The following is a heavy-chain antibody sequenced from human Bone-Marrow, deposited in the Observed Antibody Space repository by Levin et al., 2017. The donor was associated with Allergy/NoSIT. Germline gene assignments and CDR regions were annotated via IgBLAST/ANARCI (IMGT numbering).Heavy chain of an antibody. Sequence: GESLKISCAASGFTFSSYAMHWVRQAPGKGLEWVAVISYDGSNKYYADSVKGRFTISRDNSKNTLYLQMNSLRAEDTAVYYCARDLGTGGLEGSYDYYYCGMDVWGQGTTVTVSS. J-gene: IGHJ6*02. D-gene: IGHD2-8*02. CDR1: GFTFSSYA. V-gene: IGHV3-30*04. CDR2: ISYDGSNK. CDR3: ARDLGTGGLEGSYDYYYCGMDV.